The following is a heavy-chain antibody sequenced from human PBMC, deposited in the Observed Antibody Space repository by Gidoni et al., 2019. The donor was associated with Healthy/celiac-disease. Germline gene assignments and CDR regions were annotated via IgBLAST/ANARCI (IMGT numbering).Heavy chain of an antibody. J-gene: IGHJ4*02. CDR3: AREKQLHRLVRGVGCLGY. CDR2: IWYDGSNK. CDR1: GFPFSSSG. V-gene: IGHV3-33*01. D-gene: IGHD3-10*01. Sequence: QVQLVESGGGVVQPGRSLRLSCAASGFPFSSSGRPWVSQAPGKGLEWGAVIWYDGSNKYYADSVKGRFTICRDKSKNTLYLQMNSLRAEDTAVYYCAREKQLHRLVRGVGCLGYWGQGTLVTVSS.